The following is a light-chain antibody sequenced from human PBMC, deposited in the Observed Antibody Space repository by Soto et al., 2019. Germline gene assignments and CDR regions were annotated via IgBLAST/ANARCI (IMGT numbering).Light chain of an antibody. J-gene: IGKJ4*01. V-gene: IGKV1-9*01. Sequence: DIPLTQSPSFLSASVGDRVTITCRASQGISSYLAWYQQKPGKAPKLLIYAASTLQSGVPSRFSGSGSGTEFTLTISSLQPEDFATYYCQQLNSYPPELTVGGGTKVEIK. CDR1: QGISSY. CDR2: AAS. CDR3: QQLNSYPPELT.